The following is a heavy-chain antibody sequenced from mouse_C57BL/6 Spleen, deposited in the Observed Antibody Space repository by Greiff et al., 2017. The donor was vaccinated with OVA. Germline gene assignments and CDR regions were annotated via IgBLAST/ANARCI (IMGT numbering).Heavy chain of an antibody. CDR2: IYPGSGST. Sequence: QVQLQQPGAELVKPGASVKMSCKASGYTFTSYWITWVKQRPGQGLEWIGVIYPGSGSTNYNEKFKSKATLTVDTSSSTAYMQLSSLTSEDSAVDYCARWGDYSNWYFDVWGTGTTVTVSS. V-gene: IGHV1-55*01. D-gene: IGHD2-5*01. CDR3: ARWGDYSNWYFDV. CDR1: GYTFTSYW. J-gene: IGHJ1*03.